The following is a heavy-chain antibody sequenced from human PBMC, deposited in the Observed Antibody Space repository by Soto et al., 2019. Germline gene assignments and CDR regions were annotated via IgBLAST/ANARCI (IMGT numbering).Heavy chain of an antibody. Sequence: SETLSLTCTISGGSISSTNYYWGWIRQPPGKGLEWIGNIYYSGSTYYNPSLKSRVTISVDTSKNQFSLKLSSVTTADTAVYYGASRWSSATFAYWGQGTLVPVSS. V-gene: IGHV4-39*01. CDR2: IYYSGST. CDR1: GGSISSTNYY. D-gene: IGHD6-25*01. J-gene: IGHJ4*02. CDR3: ASRWSSATFAY.